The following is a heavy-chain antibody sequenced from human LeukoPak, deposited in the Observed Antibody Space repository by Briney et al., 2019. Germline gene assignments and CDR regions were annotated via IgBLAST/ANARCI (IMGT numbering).Heavy chain of an antibody. J-gene: IGHJ5*02. V-gene: IGHV5-51*01. CDR2: IYPGDSDT. CDR1: GYSFTSYW. CDR3: ARLSYSSSWYGWFDP. D-gene: IGHD6-13*01. Sequence: GESLKISCKGSGYSFTSYWIGWVRQMPGKGLEWMGIIYPGDSDTRYSPSFQGQVTISADKSISTAYLQWSSLNASDTAMYYCARLSYSSSWYGWFDPWGQGTLVTVSS.